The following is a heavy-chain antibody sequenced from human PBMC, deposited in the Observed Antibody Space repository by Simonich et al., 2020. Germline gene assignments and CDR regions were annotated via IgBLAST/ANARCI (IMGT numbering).Heavy chain of an antibody. Sequence: QVQLVQSGAEVKKPGASVKVSCKASGYTFTSYGISWVRQAPGQGLEWMGWFGAYNCNTNYAPKLQGRVPMTPDTSTGTVYMELRSLRSDDTAVYYCARSTTGTTAFDIWGQGTMVTVSS. CDR3: ARSTTGTTAFDI. V-gene: IGHV1-18*01. J-gene: IGHJ3*02. CDR2: FGAYNCNT. CDR1: GYTFTSYG. D-gene: IGHD1-1*01.